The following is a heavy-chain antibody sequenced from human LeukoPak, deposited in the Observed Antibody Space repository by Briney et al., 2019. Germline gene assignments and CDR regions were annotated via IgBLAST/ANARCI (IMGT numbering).Heavy chain of an antibody. CDR3: ARDLSFEAGIDY. V-gene: IGHV3-21*06. D-gene: IGHD2/OR15-2a*01. CDR2: ITRSSNYI. J-gene: IGHJ4*02. CDR1: GFSFSSYS. Sequence: PGGSLRLSCSASGFSFSSYSMNWVRQAPGKGLEWVSSITRSSNYIYYADSMKGRFTISRDNAKNSLYLQMNSLRAEGTAVYYCARDLSFEAGIDYWGQGTLVTVSS.